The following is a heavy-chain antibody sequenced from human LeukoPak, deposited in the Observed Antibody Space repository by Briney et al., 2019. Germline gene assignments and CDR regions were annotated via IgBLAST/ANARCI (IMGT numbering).Heavy chain of an antibody. CDR2: IKEDGSER. V-gene: IGHV3-7*03. Sequence: GGSLRLSCEGSAFIFSGHWMNWVRQTPGKGLEWVASIKEDGSERQYVDSVKGRFSISRDNTKGSLFLQLNSLRAEDTAVYYCVASAYSSSWMDDYWGQGTLVTVSS. D-gene: IGHD6-13*01. J-gene: IGHJ4*02. CDR3: VASAYSSSWMDDY. CDR1: AFIFSGHW.